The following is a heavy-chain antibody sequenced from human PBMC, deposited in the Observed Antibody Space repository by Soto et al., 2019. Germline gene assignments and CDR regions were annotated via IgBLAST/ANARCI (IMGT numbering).Heavy chain of an antibody. CDR2: IIPIFGTA. CDR1: GGTFSSYA. V-gene: IGHV1-69*01. Sequence: QVQLVQSGAEVKKPGSSVKVSCKASGGTFSSYAISWVRQAPGQGLEWMGGIIPIFGTANYAQKFQGSVTITADESTSTAYMELSSLRSEDKAVYYCASRGFWSGYEDPLYYFDYWGQGTLVTVSS. J-gene: IGHJ4*02. CDR3: ASRGFWSGYEDPLYYFDY. D-gene: IGHD3-3*01.